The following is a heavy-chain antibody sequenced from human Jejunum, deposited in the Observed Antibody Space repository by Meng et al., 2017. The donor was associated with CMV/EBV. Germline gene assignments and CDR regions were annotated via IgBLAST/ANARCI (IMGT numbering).Heavy chain of an antibody. CDR3: ARDLDRQLYYFDY. J-gene: IGHJ4*02. Sequence: SGFNLSSYSMNWVRQVPGKGLQWVSSISSGGTYIHYTDSVKGRFTISRDDAKNSVSLQMSSLRVEDTAVYYCARDLDRQLYYFDYWGQGTLVTVSS. V-gene: IGHV3-21*01. CDR1: GFNLSSYS. D-gene: IGHD1-1*01. CDR2: ISSGGTYI.